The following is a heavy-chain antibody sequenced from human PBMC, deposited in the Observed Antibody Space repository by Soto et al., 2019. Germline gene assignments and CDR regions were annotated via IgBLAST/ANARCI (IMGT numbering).Heavy chain of an antibody. J-gene: IGHJ6*02. D-gene: IGHD1-26*01. CDR1: GFKFSTYG. CDR2: ISYDGNNK. V-gene: IGHV3-30*18. Sequence: QVQLVESGGGVVQTGRSLRLSCGASGFKFSTYGMHWVRQAPGKGLEWVAVISYDGNNKDYADSVKGRFTISRDNSKNTSYLQMNSLRAEDTAVYYCAKGLVGYVFGVQDYYFGMDVWGQWTTVAVSS. CDR3: AKGLVGYVFGVQDYYFGMDV.